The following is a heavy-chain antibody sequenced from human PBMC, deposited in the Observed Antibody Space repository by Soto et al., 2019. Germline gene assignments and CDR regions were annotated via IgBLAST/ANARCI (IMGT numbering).Heavy chain of an antibody. CDR3: AREVLIDLNYFDY. CDR2: INPSGGTT. CDR1: GYTFTNYH. J-gene: IGHJ4*02. D-gene: IGHD2-21*01. V-gene: IGHV1-46*01. Sequence: QVQLVQSGTEVKKPGASVKVPCKASGYTFTNYHIHWVRQAPEDGLEWMGRINPSGGTTIYAQKFHGRVTMTRDTSTSTVDMELSSLRAEDTAVYYCAREVLIDLNYFDYWGQGALVTVSS.